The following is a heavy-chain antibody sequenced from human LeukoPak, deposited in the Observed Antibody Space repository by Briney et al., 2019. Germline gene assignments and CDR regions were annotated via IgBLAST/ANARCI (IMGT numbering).Heavy chain of an antibody. V-gene: IGHV3-11*04. CDR1: GFTFSDYF. D-gene: IGHD3-22*01. CDR3: ARAGMDGRGYYQGFDY. J-gene: IGHJ4*02. CDR2: ITNNGRKT. Sequence: GGSLRLSCAASGFTFSDYFMGWVRQAPGKGLEWVSYITNNGRKTYYADSMKGRFTISRGNAKNSLFLQMNSLRAEDTALYYCARAGMDGRGYYQGFDYWGQGTLVTVSS.